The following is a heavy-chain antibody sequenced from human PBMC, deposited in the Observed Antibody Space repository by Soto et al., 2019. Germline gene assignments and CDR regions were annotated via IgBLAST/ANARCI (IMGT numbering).Heavy chain of an antibody. CDR1: GFTFSSYA. V-gene: IGHV3-23*01. CDR3: AKDLRRMTMIVVVTPTLSDSMDV. CDR2: ISGSGGST. D-gene: IGHD3-22*01. Sequence: EVQLLESGGGLVQPGGSLRLSCAASGFTFSSYAMDWVRQAPGKGLEWVSAISGSGGSTYYADSGKGRFTISRDNSNNTLYLQMNSLRAKDTAVYYCAKDLRRMTMIVVVTPTLSDSMDVWGQGTTVTVSS. J-gene: IGHJ6*02.